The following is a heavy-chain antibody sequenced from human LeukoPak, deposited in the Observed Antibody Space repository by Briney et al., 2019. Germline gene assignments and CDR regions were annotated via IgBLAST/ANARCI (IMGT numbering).Heavy chain of an antibody. V-gene: IGHV4-39*01. J-gene: IGHJ5*02. D-gene: IGHD2-2*01. Sequence: SETLSLTCTLSGGSISSSSYYWGWIRQPPGKGLEWIGSIYYSGSTYYNPPLKSRVTISVDTSKNQFSLKLSSVPAADTAVYCCARKGNIGVVPAAMPKGWFDPWGQGTLVTVSS. CDR1: GGSISSSSYY. CDR3: ARKGNIGVVPAAMPKGWFDP. CDR2: IYYSGST.